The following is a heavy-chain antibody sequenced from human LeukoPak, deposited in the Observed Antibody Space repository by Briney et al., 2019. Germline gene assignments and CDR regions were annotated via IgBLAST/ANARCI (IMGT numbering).Heavy chain of an antibody. CDR2: IKSKTDGGTT. J-gene: IGHJ4*02. CDR1: GFTFSNAW. Sequence: GGSLRLSCAASGFTFSNAWMSWVRQAPGKGLEWVGRIKSKTDGGTTDYAAPVKGRFTISRDDSKNTLYLQMNSLKTEDTAVYYCTTARYGSGRYYNWGIVDYWGQGTLVTVSS. V-gene: IGHV3-15*01. CDR3: TTARYGSGRYYNWGIVDY. D-gene: IGHD3-10*01.